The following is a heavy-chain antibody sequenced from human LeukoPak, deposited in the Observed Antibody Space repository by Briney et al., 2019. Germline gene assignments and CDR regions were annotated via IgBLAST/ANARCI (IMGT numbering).Heavy chain of an antibody. CDR1: GYTSTSYY. D-gene: IGHD5-18*01. CDR3: AREGGSSYGYAYH. CDR2: INPHSGDT. Sequence: ASVKVSCKASGYTSTSYYMHWVRQAPGQGLEWMGWINPHSGDTNYAHKFQGRVTMTRDTSISIAYMELSSLKSDDTAVYYCAREGGSSYGYAYHWGQGTLVTVSS. J-gene: IGHJ5*02. V-gene: IGHV1-2*07.